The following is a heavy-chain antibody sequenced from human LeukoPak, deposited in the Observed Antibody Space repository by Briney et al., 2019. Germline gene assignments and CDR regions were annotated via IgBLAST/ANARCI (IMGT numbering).Heavy chain of an antibody. Sequence: SETLSLTCAVSGGSISSSNWWSWVRQPPGKGLEWIGEINHSGSTNSNPSLKSRVTISVDTSKNQFSLKLTSVTAADTAVYYCARGRKGLLLSWFDPWGQGTLVTVSS. CDR3: ARGRKGLLLSWFDP. CDR2: INHSGST. V-gene: IGHV4-4*02. D-gene: IGHD3-3*01. CDR1: GGSISSSNW. J-gene: IGHJ5*02.